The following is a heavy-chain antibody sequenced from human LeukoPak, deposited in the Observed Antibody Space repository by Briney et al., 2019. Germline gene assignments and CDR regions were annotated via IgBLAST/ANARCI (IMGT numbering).Heavy chain of an antibody. CDR3: VKGTGTKYYYYGMDV. CDR1: GFTFSSYA. D-gene: IGHD3/OR15-3a*01. Sequence: GGSLRLSCSASGFTFSSYAMHWVRQAPGKGLEYVSAISSNGGSTYYADSVKGRFTISRDNSKNMLYLQMSSLRAEDTAVYYCVKGTGTKYYYYGMDVWGQGTTVTVSS. J-gene: IGHJ6*02. CDR2: ISSNGGST. V-gene: IGHV3-64D*06.